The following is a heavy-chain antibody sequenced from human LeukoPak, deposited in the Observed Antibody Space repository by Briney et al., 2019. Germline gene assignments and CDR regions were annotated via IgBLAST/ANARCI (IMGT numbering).Heavy chain of an antibody. Sequence: GGSLRLSCAASGFTVGSKYMSWVRQAPGKGLEWVSVIYSGGSTYYADSVKGRFTISRDNSKNTLYLQMNSLRAEDTAVYFCAREGNWNGGDRYYYGMDVWGQGTTVTVSS. CDR2: IYSGGST. J-gene: IGHJ6*02. CDR1: GFTVGSKY. CDR3: AREGNWNGGDRYYYGMDV. D-gene: IGHD1-1*01. V-gene: IGHV3-53*01.